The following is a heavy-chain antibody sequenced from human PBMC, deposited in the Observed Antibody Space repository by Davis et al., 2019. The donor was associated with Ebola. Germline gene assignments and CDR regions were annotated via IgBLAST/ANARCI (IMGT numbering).Heavy chain of an antibody. CDR1: GYTFTNYG. CDR2: INPHNGNT. D-gene: IGHD1-1*01. J-gene: IGHJ4*02. Sequence: ASVQVSCKASGYTFTNYGITWVRHAPGQGLEWMGWINPHNGNTNYAQNVQGRVTMTTNTSTSTAYMEVGSLRSDDTAVYFCARAQFPTTSDHWGQGTLVTVSS. CDR3: ARAQFPTTSDH. V-gene: IGHV1-18*04.